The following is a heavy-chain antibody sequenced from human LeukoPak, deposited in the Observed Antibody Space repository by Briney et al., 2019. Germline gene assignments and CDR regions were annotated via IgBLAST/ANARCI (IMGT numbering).Heavy chain of an antibody. CDR1: GLTVSSNY. J-gene: IGHJ6*03. Sequence: PGGSLRLSCAASGLTVSSNYMSWVRQAPGKGLEWVSVIYSGGSTYYADSVKGRFTISRDNSKNTLYLQMNSLRAEDTAVYYCAKYVRLGDYYYYYMDVWGKGTTVTVSS. V-gene: IGHV3-53*01. CDR3: AKYVRLGDYYYYYMDV. D-gene: IGHD3-16*01. CDR2: IYSGGST.